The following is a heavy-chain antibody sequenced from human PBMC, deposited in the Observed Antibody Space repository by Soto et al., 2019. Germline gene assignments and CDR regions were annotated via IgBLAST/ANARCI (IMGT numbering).Heavy chain of an antibody. CDR1: GFTFSSYP. D-gene: IGHD6-19*01. J-gene: IGHJ4*02. V-gene: IGHV3-23*01. CDR2: ISGSGDST. Sequence: SLRLSCAASGFTFSSYPMSWVRQAPGKGLEWVSVISGSGDSTYYADSVKGWFTISRDNSKNTLYLQMNSLRTEETAVYYCSRRSSGWYFDYWGQGTRVTVSS. CDR3: SRRSSGWYFDY.